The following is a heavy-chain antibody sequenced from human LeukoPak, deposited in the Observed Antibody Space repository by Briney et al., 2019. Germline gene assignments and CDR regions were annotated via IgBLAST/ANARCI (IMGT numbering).Heavy chain of an antibody. Sequence: GGSLRLSCAASGFTFSSYAMSWVRQAPGKGLEWVSAISGSGGSTYYADSVKGRFTISRDNSKNTLYLQMNSPRAEDTAVYYCAKVGTYYDILTGYQPSYYFDYWGQGTLVTVSS. CDR3: AKVGTYYDILTGYQPSYYFDY. D-gene: IGHD3-9*01. CDR2: ISGSGGST. V-gene: IGHV3-23*01. J-gene: IGHJ4*02. CDR1: GFTFSSYA.